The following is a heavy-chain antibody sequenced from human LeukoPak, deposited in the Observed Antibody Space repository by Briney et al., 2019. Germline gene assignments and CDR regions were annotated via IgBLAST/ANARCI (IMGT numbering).Heavy chain of an antibody. CDR1: GFTFNTFA. Sequence: PGGSLRLSCAASGFTFNTFAMSWVRQAPGKGLEWVSTVTGNGGSTYYTDSVKGRFTISKDNSKNTLYLQMSSLRAEDTAVYYCAKLSRGFWSGYYSPYFDYWGQGTLVTVSS. V-gene: IGHV3-23*01. J-gene: IGHJ4*02. CDR3: AKLSRGFWSGYYSPYFDY. CDR2: VTGNGGST. D-gene: IGHD3-3*01.